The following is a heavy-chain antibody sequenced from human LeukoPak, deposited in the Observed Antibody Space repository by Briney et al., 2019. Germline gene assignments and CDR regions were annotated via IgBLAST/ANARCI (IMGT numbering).Heavy chain of an antibody. CDR3: ARGVVVPAAMEYYYYYYGMDV. Sequence: ASVKVSCKASGYTFTSYDINWARQATGQGLEWMGWMNPNSGNTGYAQKFQGRVTMTRNTSISTAYMELSSLRSEDTAVYYCARGVVVPAAMEYYYYYYGMDVWGQGTTVTVSS. D-gene: IGHD2-2*01. V-gene: IGHV1-8*01. J-gene: IGHJ6*02. CDR1: GYTFTSYD. CDR2: MNPNSGNT.